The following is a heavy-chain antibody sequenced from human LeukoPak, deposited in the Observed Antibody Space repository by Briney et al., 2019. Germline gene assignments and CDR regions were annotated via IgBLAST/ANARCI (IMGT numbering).Heavy chain of an antibody. D-gene: IGHD3-10*01. CDR1: GFTFGDYA. CDR3: TRAEELWFGELLFDY. V-gene: IGHV3-49*04. J-gene: IGHJ4*02. CDR2: IRSKAYGGTT. Sequence: GGLLRLSCTASGFTFGDYAMSWVRQAPGKGLEWVGFIRSKAYGGTTEYAASVKGRFTISRDDSKSIAYLQMNSLKTEDTAVYYCTRAEELWFGELLFDYWGQGTLVTVSS.